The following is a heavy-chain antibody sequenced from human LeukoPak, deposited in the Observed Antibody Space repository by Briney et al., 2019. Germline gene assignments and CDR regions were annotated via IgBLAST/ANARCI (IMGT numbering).Heavy chain of an antibody. V-gene: IGHV3-74*01. CDR3: AREDDDGDYFT. CDR2: INSDGSGT. CDR1: GFTFTSYW. Sequence: GQSLRLSCATSGFTFTSYWMHWVRQAPGNGLVWVSRINSDGSGTDYADSVKDRFTISRDNAKNTLFLQMNSLRAEDTAVYYCAREDDDGDYFTWGQGTLVTVSS. D-gene: IGHD4-17*01. J-gene: IGHJ5*02.